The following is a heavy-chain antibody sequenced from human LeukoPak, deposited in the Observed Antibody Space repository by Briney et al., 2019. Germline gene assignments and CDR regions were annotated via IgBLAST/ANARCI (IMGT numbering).Heavy chain of an antibody. J-gene: IGHJ4*02. CDR2: IYPGDSDT. Sequence: GESLKISCKGSGYSFTSYWIGWVRQMPGKGLEWMRIIYPGDSDTRYSPSFQGQVTISADKSISTAYLQWSSLKASDTAMYYCARLNDFWSGYPYYFDYWGQGTLVTVSS. D-gene: IGHD3-3*01. V-gene: IGHV5-51*01. CDR3: ARLNDFWSGYPYYFDY. CDR1: GYSFTSYW.